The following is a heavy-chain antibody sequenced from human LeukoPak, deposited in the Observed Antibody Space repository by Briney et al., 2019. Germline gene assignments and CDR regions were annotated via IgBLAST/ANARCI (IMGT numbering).Heavy chain of an antibody. D-gene: IGHD2-15*01. V-gene: IGHV3-23*01. Sequence: GGSLRLSCAGTGFAFNMFAIDWVSQPPGRGLEWVSGLSRGGSTTNYADSLKGRFTISRDKSQNSVFLQLNSLRPEDTAVYYCARQQRIRNCSEGVCTEGYYFDYWGQGTLVTVSS. CDR3: ARQQRIRNCSEGVCTEGYYFDY. CDR1: GFAFNMFA. J-gene: IGHJ4*02. CDR2: LSRGGSTT.